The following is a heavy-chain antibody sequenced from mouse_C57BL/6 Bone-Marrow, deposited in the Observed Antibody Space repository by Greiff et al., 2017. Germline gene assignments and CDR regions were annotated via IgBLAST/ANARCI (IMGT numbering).Heavy chain of an antibody. Sequence: EVKLQESGGDLVKPGGSPKLSCAASGFTFSSYGMSWVRPTPDKRLEWVATISSGGSYTYYPDSVKGRFTISRDNAKNTLYLQMSSLKSEDTAMYYCARLDYWGQGTTLTVSS. CDR3: ARLDY. V-gene: IGHV5-6*01. CDR2: ISSGGSYT. J-gene: IGHJ2*01. CDR1: GFTFSSYG.